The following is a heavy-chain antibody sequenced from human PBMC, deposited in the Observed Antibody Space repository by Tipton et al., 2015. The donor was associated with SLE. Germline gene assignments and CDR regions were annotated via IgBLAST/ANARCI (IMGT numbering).Heavy chain of an antibody. CDR1: GGSISSYY. J-gene: IGHJ4*02. CDR3: ARGTLWLGEIGFDF. D-gene: IGHD3-10*01. CDR2: VSYSRST. Sequence: TLSLTCTVSGGSISSYYWSWIRQPPGKGLEWIGYVSYSRSTKYNPSLKSRVSISVETSTNQFSLRLTSVTAADTAVYYCARGTLWLGEIGFDFWGRGTLVTVSS. V-gene: IGHV4-59*01.